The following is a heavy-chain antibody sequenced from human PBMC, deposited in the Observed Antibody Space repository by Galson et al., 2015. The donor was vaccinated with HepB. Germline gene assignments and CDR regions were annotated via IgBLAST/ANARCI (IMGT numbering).Heavy chain of an antibody. J-gene: IGHJ4*02. CDR1: GFSLSSYW. CDR3: ARYPVTGRPHLDY. V-gene: IGHV3-7*01. CDR2: IKQDGRET. D-gene: IGHD6-19*01. Sequence: SLRLSCAASGFSLSSYWMGWVRQAPGEGLEWVANIKQDGRETHYVDSVKGRFTISRDNAKNSLYLQMNSLRVEDTAVYYCARYPVTGRPHLDYWGQGTLVTVSS.